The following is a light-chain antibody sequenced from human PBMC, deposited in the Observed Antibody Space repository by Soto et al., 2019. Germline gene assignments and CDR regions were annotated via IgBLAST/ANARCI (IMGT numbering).Light chain of an antibody. CDR3: SSYTNINTRACV. J-gene: IGLJ1*01. V-gene: IGLV2-14*01. Sequence: QSALTQPASVSGSPGQSITISCTGTSGDIGSYNRVSWYQQHPGKDPKLIIYEVTDRPSGVSNRFSGSKSGNTASLTISGLQSEDEAEDYCSSYTNINTRACVFGTGTKVTVL. CDR2: EVT. CDR1: SGDIGSYNR.